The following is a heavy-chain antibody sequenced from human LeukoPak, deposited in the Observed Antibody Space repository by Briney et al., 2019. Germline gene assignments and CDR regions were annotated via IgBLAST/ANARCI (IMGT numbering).Heavy chain of an antibody. V-gene: IGHV1-69*05. CDR1: GGTFSSYA. CDR3: ARGPSGYLSY. D-gene: IGHD3-22*01. Sequence: SVKVSFKASGGTFSSYAISWVRQAPGQGREWMGGIIPIFGTANYAQKFQGRVTITTDESTSTAYMELSSLRSEDTAVYYCARGPSGYLSYWGQGTLVTVSS. J-gene: IGHJ4*02. CDR2: IIPIFGTA.